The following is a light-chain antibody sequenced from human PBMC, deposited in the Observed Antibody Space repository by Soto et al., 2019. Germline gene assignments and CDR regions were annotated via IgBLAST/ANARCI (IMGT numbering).Light chain of an antibody. Sequence: DIQMTQSPSTLSVSVGDRVTITCRASQSISIWLAWYQQKPGKAPKLLIYKASSLERGVPSTFSGSGSGTEFTLTTSSLQPDDFATYYCQQYNSYPYTFGQGTKLEIK. CDR2: KAS. CDR1: QSISIW. V-gene: IGKV1-5*03. J-gene: IGKJ2*01. CDR3: QQYNSYPYT.